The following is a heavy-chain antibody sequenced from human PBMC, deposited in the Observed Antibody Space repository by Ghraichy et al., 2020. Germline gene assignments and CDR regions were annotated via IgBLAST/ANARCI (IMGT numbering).Heavy chain of an antibody. CDR2: IYYSGST. CDR1: GGSISSYY. CDR3: ARAGGSLFDI. V-gene: IGHV4-59*01. D-gene: IGHD3-16*01. J-gene: IGHJ3*02. Sequence: SETLSLTCTVSGGSISSYYWSWIRQPPGKGLEWIGYIYYSGSTNYNPSLKSRVTISVDTSKNQFSLKLSSWTAADTAVYYCARAGGSLFDIWGQGTMVTVSS.